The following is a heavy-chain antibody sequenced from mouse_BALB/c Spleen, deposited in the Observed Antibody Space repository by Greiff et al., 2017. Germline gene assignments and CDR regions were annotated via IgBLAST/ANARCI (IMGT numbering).Heavy chain of an antibody. CDR2: SRNKANDYTT. Sequence: EVQRVESGGGLVQPGGSLRLSCATSGFTFSDFYMEWVRQPPGKRLEWIAASRNKANDYTTEYSASVKGRFIVSRDTSQSILYLQMNALRAEDTAIYYCASRDYGSSYFDYWGQGTTLTVSS. CDR1: GFTFSDFY. J-gene: IGHJ2*01. CDR3: ASRDYGSSYFDY. V-gene: IGHV7-1*02. D-gene: IGHD1-1*01.